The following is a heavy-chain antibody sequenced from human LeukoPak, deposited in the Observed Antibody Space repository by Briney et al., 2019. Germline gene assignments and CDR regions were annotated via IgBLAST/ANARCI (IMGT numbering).Heavy chain of an antibody. V-gene: IGHV3-23*01. CDR2: ISGSGGST. J-gene: IGHJ4*02. D-gene: IGHD6-19*01. CDR1: GFTFSSYG. Sequence: PGGSLRLSCAASGFTFSSYGMSWVRQAPGKGLEWVSAISGSGGSTYYADSVKGRFTISRDNSKNTLYLQMNSLRAEDTAVYYCAKDVSGLEGSRIAVAGLFDYWGQGTLVTVSS. CDR3: AKDVSGLEGSRIAVAGLFDY.